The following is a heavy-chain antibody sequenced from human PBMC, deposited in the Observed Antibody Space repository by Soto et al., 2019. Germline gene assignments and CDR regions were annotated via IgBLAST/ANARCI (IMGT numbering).Heavy chain of an antibody. V-gene: IGHV1-18*01. CDR1: GYTFTTCG. CDR2: NSAYNGNT. Sequence: ASVKVSCKASGYTFTTCGISWVRQAPGKGLEGMGWNSAYNGNTNYAQKLKGRVTMTTDTSTSTANMELRSLRADDTAVYYCARDLDGTICPLPRYYYGMDVWGQGTTVTVPS. CDR3: ARDLDGTICPLPRYYYGMDV. D-gene: IGHD3-3*01. J-gene: IGHJ6*02.